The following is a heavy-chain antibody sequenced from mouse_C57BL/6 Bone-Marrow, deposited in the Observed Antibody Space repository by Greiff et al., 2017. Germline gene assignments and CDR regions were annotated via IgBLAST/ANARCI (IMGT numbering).Heavy chain of an antibody. J-gene: IGHJ1*03. D-gene: IGHD4-1*01. CDR2: ISSGSSTI. Sequence: EVQRVESGGGLVKPGGSLKLSCAASGFTFSDYGMRWVRQAPEKGLEWVAYISSGSSTIYYADTVKGRFTISRDNAKNTLFLQMTSLRSEDTAMXYCARPGSGYWYFDVWGTGTTVTVSS. CDR3: ARPGSGYWYFDV. V-gene: IGHV5-17*01. CDR1: GFTFSDYG.